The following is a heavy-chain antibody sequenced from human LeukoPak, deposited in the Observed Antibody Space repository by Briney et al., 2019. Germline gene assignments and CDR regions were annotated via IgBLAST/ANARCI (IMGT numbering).Heavy chain of an antibody. D-gene: IGHD3-3*01. V-gene: IGHV4-61*02. CDR3: ARAVEWLGAFDI. J-gene: IGHJ3*02. CDR2: IYTSGST. Sequence: SQTLSLTCTVSGGSISSGSYYWSWIRQPAGKGLEWIGRIYTSGSTNYNPSLKSRVTISVDTSKNQFSLTLSSVTAADTAVYYCARAVEWLGAFDIWGQGTMVTVSS. CDR1: GGSISSGSYY.